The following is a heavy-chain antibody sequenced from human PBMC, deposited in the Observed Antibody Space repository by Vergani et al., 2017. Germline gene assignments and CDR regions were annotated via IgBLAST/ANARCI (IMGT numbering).Heavy chain of an antibody. CDR1: GFTSRSYG. CDR3: ATKSCGTPGCQIGYFRE. J-gene: IGHJ1*01. Sequence: QVHLVESGGGVVQPGRSLRLSCVVSGFTSRSYGMHWVRQAPGKGLEWVAVISYDGTQKYYADSVKGRFTISRDNSKSTLYLQMNSLRTEDTAVYYCATKSCGTPGCQIGYFREWGQGTLVTVSS. CDR2: ISYDGTQK. V-gene: IGHV3-30*03. D-gene: IGHD1-1*01.